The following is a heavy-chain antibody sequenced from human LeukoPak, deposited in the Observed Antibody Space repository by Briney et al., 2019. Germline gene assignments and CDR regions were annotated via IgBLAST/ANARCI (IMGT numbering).Heavy chain of an antibody. CDR1: GFTFSSYA. J-gene: IGHJ4*02. V-gene: IGHV3-23*01. CDR3: AKDSFPTGYCSSTSCPPPTYYFDY. Sequence: GGSLRLSCAASGFTFSSYAMSWVRQAPGKGLEWVSAISGSGGSTYYADSVKGRFTISRDNSKNTLYLQMNSLRAEDTAVYYCAKDSFPTGYCSSTSCPPPTYYFDYWGQGTLVTVSS. D-gene: IGHD2-2*03. CDR2: ISGSGGST.